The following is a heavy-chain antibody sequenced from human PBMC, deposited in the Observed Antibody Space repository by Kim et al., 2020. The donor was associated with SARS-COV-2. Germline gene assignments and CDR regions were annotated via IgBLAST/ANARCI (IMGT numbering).Heavy chain of an antibody. Sequence: GGSLRLSCAASGFTFDDYAMHWVRQAPGKGLEWVSVISWNSGSIGYADSVKGRFTISRDNAKNSLYLQMNSLRAEDTALYYCAKDSRRYCSSTSCSYFDYWGQGTLVTVSS. V-gene: IGHV3-9*01. D-gene: IGHD2-2*01. J-gene: IGHJ4*02. CDR2: ISWNSGSI. CDR3: AKDSRRYCSSTSCSYFDY. CDR1: GFTFDDYA.